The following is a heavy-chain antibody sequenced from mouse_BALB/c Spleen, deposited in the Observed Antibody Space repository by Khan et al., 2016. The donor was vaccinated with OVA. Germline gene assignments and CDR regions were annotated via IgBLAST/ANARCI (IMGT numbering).Heavy chain of an antibody. V-gene: IGHV1-15*01. CDR3: TSRVYGSSYGFAY. Sequence: QVQLQQPGAELVRPGASVTLSCKASGYTFTDYELHWVKQTPVHGLEWTGAIDPEADFTAYNQKFKGKATLTADKSSSTAYMELRSLTSEDSAVCYCTSRVYGSSYGFAYWGQGTLVAVS. CDR2: IDPEADFT. D-gene: IGHD1-1*01. J-gene: IGHJ3*01. CDR1: GYTFTDYE.